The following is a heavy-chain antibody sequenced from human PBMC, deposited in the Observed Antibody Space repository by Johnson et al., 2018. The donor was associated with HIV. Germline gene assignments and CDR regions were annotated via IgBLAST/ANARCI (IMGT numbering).Heavy chain of an antibody. Sequence: QVQLVESGGGVVQPGRSLRLSCAASGFTFSSYAMHWVRQAPGKGLEWVAVISYDGSNKYYADSVKGRFTISRDNSNNTLYLQMNSLGAEDTAVYSCAGGIAVRNWVDIWCQGKMVTVSS. CDR1: GFTFSSYA. CDR2: ISYDGSNK. J-gene: IGHJ3*02. D-gene: IGHD6-19*01. CDR3: AGGIAVRNWVDI. V-gene: IGHV3-30*04.